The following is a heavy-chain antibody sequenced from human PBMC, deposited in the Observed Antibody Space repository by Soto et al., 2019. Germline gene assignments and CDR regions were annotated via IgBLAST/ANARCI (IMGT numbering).Heavy chain of an antibody. CDR1: EGNFGCSA. D-gene: IGHD3-3*02. Sequence: QGGPKRHPGTASEGNFGCSAMHLVSKASGKGLEWVGRIRSKANSYATAYAASVKGRFTISRDDSKNTAYLQMNSLKTEDTAVYYCTTLSPRFDPWGQGTRVSVSS. V-gene: IGHV3-73*01. CDR3: TTLSPRFDP. CDR2: IRSKANSYAT. J-gene: IGHJ5*02.